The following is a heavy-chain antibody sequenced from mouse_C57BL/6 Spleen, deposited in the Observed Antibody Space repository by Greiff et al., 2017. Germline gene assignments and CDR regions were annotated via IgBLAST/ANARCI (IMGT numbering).Heavy chain of an antibody. V-gene: IGHV5-9*01. CDR3: ARQSGSTYGYDH. J-gene: IGHJ2*01. D-gene: IGHD2-2*01. Sequence: DVKLVESGGGLVKPGGSLKLSCAASGFTFSSYTMSWVRQTPEKRLEWVATISGGGGNTYYPDSVKGRFTISRDNAKNTLYLQMSSLRSEDTALYYCARQSGSTYGYDHWGQGTTLTVSS. CDR2: ISGGGGNT. CDR1: GFTFSSYT.